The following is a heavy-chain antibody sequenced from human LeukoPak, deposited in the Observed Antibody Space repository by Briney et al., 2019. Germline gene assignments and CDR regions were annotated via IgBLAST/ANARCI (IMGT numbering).Heavy chain of an antibody. CDR1: GFTFSSYG. J-gene: IGHJ4*02. CDR2: IWYDGSNK. V-gene: IGHV3-33*08. Sequence: GGSLRLSCAASGFTFSSYGMHWVRQAPGKGLEWVAVIWYDGSNKYYADSVKGRFTISRDNSKNTLYLQMNSLRAEDTAVYHCARDSYYDYSGGDFDYWGQGTLVTVSS. CDR3: ARDSYYDYSGGDFDY. D-gene: IGHD3-22*01.